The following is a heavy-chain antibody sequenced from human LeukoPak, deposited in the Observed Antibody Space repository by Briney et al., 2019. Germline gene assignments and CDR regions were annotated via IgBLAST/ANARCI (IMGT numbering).Heavy chain of an antibody. CDR2: ISTTGSGT. CDR3: AKNGDHCSSTSCYSLHNNFDY. V-gene: IGHV3-23*01. CDR1: AFIFSSYA. Sequence: GGSLRLSCAASAFIFSSYAMRWDRPAQGKGREWVSTISTTGSGTYNAESVKGRFSISRDNTKNTLYLQMNSLRAEDTAVYYCAKNGDHCSSTSCYSLHNNFDYWGQGTLVTVSS. D-gene: IGHD2-2*02. J-gene: IGHJ4*02.